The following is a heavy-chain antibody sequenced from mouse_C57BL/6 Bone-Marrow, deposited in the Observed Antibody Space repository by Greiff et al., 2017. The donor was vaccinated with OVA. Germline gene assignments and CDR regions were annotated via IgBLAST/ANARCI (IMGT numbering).Heavy chain of an antibody. CDR2: IHPNSGST. V-gene: IGHV1-64*01. J-gene: IGHJ2*01. D-gene: IGHD1-1*01. Sequence: QVQLQQPGAELVKPGASVQLSCKASGYTFTSYWMHWVKQRPGQGLDWIGMIHPNSGSTTYNEKFKSKATLTVDKSSSTAYRQLSSLTSEDAAVYYCARLTTVVATDYFDYWGQGTTRTVSS. CDR3: ARLTTVVATDYFDY. CDR1: GYTFTSYW.